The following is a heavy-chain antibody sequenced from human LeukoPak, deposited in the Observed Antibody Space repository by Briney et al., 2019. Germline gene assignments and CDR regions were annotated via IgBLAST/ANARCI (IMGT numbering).Heavy chain of an antibody. CDR1: GFTFSNSA. D-gene: IGHD6-19*01. J-gene: IGHJ4*02. V-gene: IGHV3-23*01. CDR2: ISGSGDDT. Sequence: PGGSLRLSCAASGFTFSNSAMSWVRQAPGKGLEWVSAISGSGDDTYYADSVQGRFTISRDNFKNTLFLQMNSLRAEDPAVYYCARDIQWLVTPIDYWGQGTLVTVSS. CDR3: ARDIQWLVTPIDY.